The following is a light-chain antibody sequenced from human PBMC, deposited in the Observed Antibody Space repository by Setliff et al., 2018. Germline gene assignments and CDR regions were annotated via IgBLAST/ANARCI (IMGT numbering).Light chain of an antibody. Sequence: QSVLTQPASVSESPGQSITISCTGTSSDVGYYNFVSWYQQHPGKAPKLMIYDVTDRPSGISDRFSGSKSGNTASLIISGLQTGDEADYYCSSYTINTTLVFGTGTKVTVL. CDR1: SSDVGYYNF. CDR2: DVT. J-gene: IGLJ1*01. V-gene: IGLV2-14*03. CDR3: SSYTINTTLV.